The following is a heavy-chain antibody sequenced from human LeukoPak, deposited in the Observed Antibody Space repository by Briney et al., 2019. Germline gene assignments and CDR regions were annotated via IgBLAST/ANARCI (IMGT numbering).Heavy chain of an antibody. V-gene: IGHV1-18*01. J-gene: IGHJ1*01. D-gene: IGHD4-17*01. CDR3: ARAVHDYGDPCLQH. CDR1: GYTFTSYG. Sequence: ASVKVSCKASGYTFTSYGISWVRQAPGQGLEWMGWISAYNGNTNYAQKLQGRVTMTTDTSTSTAYMELRSLRSDDTAVYYCARAVHDYGDPCLQHWGQGTLVTVSS. CDR2: ISAYNGNT.